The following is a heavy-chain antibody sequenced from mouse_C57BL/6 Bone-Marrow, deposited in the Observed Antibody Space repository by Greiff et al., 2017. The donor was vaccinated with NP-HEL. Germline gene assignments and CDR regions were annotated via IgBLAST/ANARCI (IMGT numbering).Heavy chain of an antibody. Sequence: EVQLQQSGPVLVKPGASVKMSCKASGYTFTDYYMNWVKQSHGKSLEWIGVINPYNGGTSYNQKFKGKATLTVDKSSSTAYMELNSLTSEDSAVYYCARSRLLREGGYWGQGTTLTVSS. CDR1: GYTFTDYY. CDR3: ARSRLLREGGY. CDR2: INPYNGGT. J-gene: IGHJ2*01. V-gene: IGHV1-19*01. D-gene: IGHD1-1*01.